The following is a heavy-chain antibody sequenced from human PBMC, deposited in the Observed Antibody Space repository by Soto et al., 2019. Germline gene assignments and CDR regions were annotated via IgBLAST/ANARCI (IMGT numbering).Heavy chain of an antibody. CDR2: IYYSGST. CDR1: GVSVSSSNYY. J-gene: IGHJ4*02. CDR3: ARDPHYGSYFDY. D-gene: IGHD3-10*01. Sequence: SETLSLTCTVSGVSVSSSNYYWTWIRQPPGKGLEWIGYIYYSGSTNYNPSLKSRVTISVDTSKNQFSLKLSSVTAADTAVYYCARDPHYGSYFDYWGQGTLVTVSS. V-gene: IGHV4-61*01.